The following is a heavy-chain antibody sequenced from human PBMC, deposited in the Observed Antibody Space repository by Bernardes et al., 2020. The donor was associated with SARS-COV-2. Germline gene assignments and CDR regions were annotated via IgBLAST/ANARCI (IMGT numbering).Heavy chain of an antibody. V-gene: IGHV3-74*01. Sequence: GGSLRLSCAASGFTFSSHWLHWVPQAPGKGLMWVARINSDGRTIDYADSVKGRFTISRDNAKNTLYLQMNSLTVDDTAMYYCARAGQFYFEYWGQGTLVTVSS. CDR1: GFTFSSHW. J-gene: IGHJ4*02. CDR3: ARAGQFYFEY. CDR2: INSDGRTI.